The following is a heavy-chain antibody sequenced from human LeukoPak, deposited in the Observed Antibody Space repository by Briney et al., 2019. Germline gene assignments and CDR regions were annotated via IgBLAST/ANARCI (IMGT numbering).Heavy chain of an antibody. D-gene: IGHD6-13*01. V-gene: IGHV1-18*01. Sequence: ASVKASYKASGYTFTSYGISWVRQAPGQGLEWMGWISAYNGNTNYAQKLQGRVTMTTDTSTSTAYMELRSLRSDDTAVYYCARAPYSSSWYNYWGQGTLVTVSS. CDR1: GYTFTSYG. CDR3: ARAPYSSSWYNY. CDR2: ISAYNGNT. J-gene: IGHJ4*02.